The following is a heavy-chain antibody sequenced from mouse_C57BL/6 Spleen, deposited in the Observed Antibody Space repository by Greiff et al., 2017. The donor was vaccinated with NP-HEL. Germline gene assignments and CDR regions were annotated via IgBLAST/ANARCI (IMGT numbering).Heavy chain of an antibody. Sequence: VQLQQPGPELVKPGASVKISCKASGYSFTGYYMNWVKQSPEKSLEWIGEINPSTGGTTYNQKFKAKATLTVDKSSSTAYMQLKSLTSEDSAVYYCARFEGYGYAMDYWGQGTSVTVSS. CDR1: GYSFTGYY. CDR3: ARFEGYGYAMDY. D-gene: IGHD3-1*01. V-gene: IGHV1-42*01. CDR2: INPSTGGT. J-gene: IGHJ4*01.